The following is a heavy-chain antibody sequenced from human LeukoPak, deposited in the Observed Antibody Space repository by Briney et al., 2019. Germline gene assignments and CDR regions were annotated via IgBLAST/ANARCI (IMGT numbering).Heavy chain of an antibody. CDR2: ISGSGDNT. D-gene: IGHD6-6*01. J-gene: IGHJ4*02. CDR1: GFTFSSYA. CDR3: AKWKYSNSGIDDY. Sequence: GGSLRLSCAASGFTFSSYAMSWVRQVPGKGLVWVSVISGSGDNTYYADSVKGRFTISRDNSKNMLYLQMNNLRAEDTAVYYCAKWKYSNSGIDDYWGQGTLVTVSS. V-gene: IGHV3-23*01.